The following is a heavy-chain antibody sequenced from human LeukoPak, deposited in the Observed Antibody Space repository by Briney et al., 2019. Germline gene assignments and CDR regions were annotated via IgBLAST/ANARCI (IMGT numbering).Heavy chain of an antibody. V-gene: IGHV1-2*02. D-gene: IGHD1-26*01. Sequence: GASVKVSCKASGYTSTGYYMHWVRQAPGQGLEWMGWINPNSGGTNYAQKFQGRVTMTRDTSISTAYMELSRLRSDDTAVYYCARDIVGATRPSLRYWGQGTLVTVSS. CDR3: ARDIVGATRPSLRY. J-gene: IGHJ4*02. CDR2: INPNSGGT. CDR1: GYTSTGYY.